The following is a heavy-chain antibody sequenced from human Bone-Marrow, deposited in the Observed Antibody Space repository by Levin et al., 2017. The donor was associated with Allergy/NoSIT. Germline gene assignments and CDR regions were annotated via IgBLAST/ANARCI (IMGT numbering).Heavy chain of an antibody. D-gene: IGHD3-10*01. Sequence: GESLKISCKASGYTFTSYDINWVRQATGQGLEWMGWMNPNSGNTGYAQKFQGRVTMTRNTSISTAYMELSSLRSEDTAVYYCAIITYGAGINDYWGQGTLVTVSS. J-gene: IGHJ4*02. CDR2: MNPNSGNT. V-gene: IGHV1-8*01. CDR3: AIITYGAGINDY. CDR1: GYTFTSYD.